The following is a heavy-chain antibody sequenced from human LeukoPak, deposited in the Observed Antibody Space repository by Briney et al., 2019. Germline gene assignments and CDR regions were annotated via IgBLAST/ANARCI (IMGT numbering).Heavy chain of an antibody. J-gene: IGHJ6*03. CDR2: ISSNGGNT. D-gene: IGHD2-2*02. CDR1: GFTFSSYA. CDR3: ARDCTGVVPAAIGGYYYYMDV. Sequence: GGSLRLSCAASGFTFSSYAMHWVRPAPGKGLEYVSAISSNGGNTYYANSVKGRFTISSDNSNNTLYSQMGSLRAEDMAVYYCARDCTGVVPAAIGGYYYYMDVWGKGTTVTVSS. V-gene: IGHV3-64*01.